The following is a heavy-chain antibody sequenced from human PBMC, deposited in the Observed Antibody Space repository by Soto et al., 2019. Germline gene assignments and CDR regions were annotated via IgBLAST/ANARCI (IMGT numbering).Heavy chain of an antibody. Sequence: QVQLVQSGAEVKKPGASVKVSCKASGYTFTSYGISWVRQAPGQGIEWMGWISAYNGNTNYAQKLQGRVTMTTHTSTSTAYMELRSLRSDDTAVYYCARGMITWPDTRLNWFDPWGQGTLVTVSS. J-gene: IGHJ5*02. V-gene: IGHV1-18*01. CDR3: ARGMITWPDTRLNWFDP. D-gene: IGHD3-16*01. CDR2: ISAYNGNT. CDR1: GYTFTSYG.